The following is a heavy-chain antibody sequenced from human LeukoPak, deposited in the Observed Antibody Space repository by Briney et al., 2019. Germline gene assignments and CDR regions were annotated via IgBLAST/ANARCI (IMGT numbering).Heavy chain of an antibody. CDR2: INPNSGGT. CDR1: GYTFTGYY. D-gene: IGHD3-22*01. V-gene: IGHV1-2*02. J-gene: IGHJ4*02. CDR3: ARVRNYYDSSGYFWY. Sequence: GASVKVSCKASGYTFTGYYIHWVRQAPGQGLERMGWINPNSGGTNYAQKFQGRVTMTRDTSISTAYMELSRLRSDDTAVYYCARVRNYYDSSGYFWYWGQGTLVTVSS.